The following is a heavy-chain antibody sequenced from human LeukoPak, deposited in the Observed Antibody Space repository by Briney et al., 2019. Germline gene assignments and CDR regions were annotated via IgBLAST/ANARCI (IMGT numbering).Heavy chain of an antibody. CDR2: IRSKAYGGTT. CDR3: TRSGDSSGYYYNY. V-gene: IGHV3-49*03. D-gene: IGHD3-22*01. Sequence: GGSLRLSCTASGFTFGDYAMSWFRQAPGKGLEWVGFIRSKAYGGTTEYAASVKGRFTISRDDSKSIAYLQMNSLKTEDTAVYYCTRSGDSSGYYYNYWGQGTLVTVSS. CDR1: GFTFGDYA. J-gene: IGHJ4*02.